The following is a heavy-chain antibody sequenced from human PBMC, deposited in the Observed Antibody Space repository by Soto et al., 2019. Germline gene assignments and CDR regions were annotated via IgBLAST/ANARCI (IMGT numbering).Heavy chain of an antibody. J-gene: IGHJ4*02. D-gene: IGHD1-7*01. CDR1: GFTFTNSA. CDR2: IVVGSGRT. V-gene: IGHV1-58*02. Sequence: QMQLAQSGPEVKKPGTSVKVSCKASGFTFTNSAIQWVRQARGQRLEWIGWIVVGSGRTDYAQKFQEXLXXXRXXATTTAYMELSRLRLEDTAVYYCAAVQGGGTTFHFWGQGTLVTVSS. CDR3: AAVQGGGTTFHF.